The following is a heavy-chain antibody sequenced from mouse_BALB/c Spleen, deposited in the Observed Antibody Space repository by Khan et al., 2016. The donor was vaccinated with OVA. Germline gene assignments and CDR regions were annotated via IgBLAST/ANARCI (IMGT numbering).Heavy chain of an antibody. CDR3: AGETAYYVNSEAMDY. V-gene: IGHV2-9*02. CDR2: IWAGGSK. D-gene: IGHD2-10*01. J-gene: IGHJ4*01. Sequence: QVQLKESGPGLVAPSQSLSITCTVSGFSLSNYGVNWVRQSPGKGMEWLGIIWAGGSKNYNLALMSKLSIRKDNAKSQVLLKMNSLQTDETPMDYCAGETAYYVNSEAMDYWGQGTSVTVSS. CDR1: GFSLSNYG.